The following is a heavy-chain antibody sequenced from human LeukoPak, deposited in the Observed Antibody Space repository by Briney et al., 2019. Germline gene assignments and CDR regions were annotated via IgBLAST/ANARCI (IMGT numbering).Heavy chain of an antibody. Sequence: ASVKVSCKASGYTFTSYYMHWVRQAPGQGLEWMGIINPSGGSTSYAQKFQGRVTMARDMSTSTVYMELSSLRSEDTVVYYCAREGDYYDILNWGQGTLVTVSS. J-gene: IGHJ4*02. D-gene: IGHD3-9*01. V-gene: IGHV1-46*01. CDR2: INPSGGST. CDR3: AREGDYYDILN. CDR1: GYTFTSYY.